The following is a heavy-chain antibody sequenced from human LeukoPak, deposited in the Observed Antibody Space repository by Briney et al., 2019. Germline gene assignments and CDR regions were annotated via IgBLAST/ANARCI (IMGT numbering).Heavy chain of an antibody. CDR2: ISGIGGTT. Sequence: PGGSLRLSCAASGFTFSSYAMSWVRQAPGQGLEWVAAISGIGGTTYYADSVQGRVTITRDQSKNTLYLQMSSLRAEDTAVYYCARPAAGVGASEVDWGQGTLVTVSA. CDR3: ARPAAGVGASEVD. J-gene: IGHJ4*01. D-gene: IGHD1-26*01. V-gene: IGHV3-23*01. CDR1: GFTFSSYA.